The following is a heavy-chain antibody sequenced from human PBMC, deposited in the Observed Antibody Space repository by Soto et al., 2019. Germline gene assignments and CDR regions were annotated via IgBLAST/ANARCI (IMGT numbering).Heavy chain of an antibody. CDR2: ISSSGTDT. Sequence: EVQLLGSGGGLVQLGGSLRLSCAASGFTFSNSDMVWVRQAPGKGLEWFSTISSSGTDTYYADSVKGRFTISRDNSRDTLFLQVNNLRAEDTALYYCARRRGSGNYFIDLWGQGTLVTVSS. CDR3: ARRRGSGNYFIDL. D-gene: IGHD3-10*01. CDR1: GFTFSNSD. V-gene: IGHV3-23*01. J-gene: IGHJ4*02.